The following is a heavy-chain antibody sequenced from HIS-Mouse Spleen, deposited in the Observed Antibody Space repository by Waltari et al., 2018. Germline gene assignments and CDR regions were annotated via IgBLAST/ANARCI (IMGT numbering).Heavy chain of an antibody. Sequence: QLQLQESGPGLVKPSATLSLTCTVSGGSISRSSYYWGWIRQPPGTGLEWIGSIYYSGSTYYNPSLKSRVTISVDTSKNQFSLKLSSVTAADTAVYYCAREIPYSSSWYDWYFDLWGRGTLVTVSS. J-gene: IGHJ2*01. CDR2: IYYSGST. D-gene: IGHD6-13*01. CDR3: AREIPYSSSWYDWYFDL. CDR1: GGSISRSSYY. V-gene: IGHV4-39*07.